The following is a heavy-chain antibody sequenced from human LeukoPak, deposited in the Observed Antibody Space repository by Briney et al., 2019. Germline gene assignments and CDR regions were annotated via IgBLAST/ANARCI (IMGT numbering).Heavy chain of an antibody. J-gene: IGHJ3*02. Sequence: GGSLRLSCAASGFTFSSYGMHWVRQAPGKGLEWVSAISGGAGSTYYADSVKGRFTISRDNSKNTLYLQMNSLRAEDTAVYYCAKDNDSYKTFDIWGQGTMVTVSS. D-gene: IGHD5-18*01. CDR2: ISGGAGST. CDR3: AKDNDSYKTFDI. V-gene: IGHV3-23*01. CDR1: GFTFSSYG.